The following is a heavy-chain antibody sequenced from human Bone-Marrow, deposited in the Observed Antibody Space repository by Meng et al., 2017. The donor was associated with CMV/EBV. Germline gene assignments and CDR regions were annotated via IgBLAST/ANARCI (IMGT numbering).Heavy chain of an antibody. CDR2: IYYSGNT. CDR3: ARTAWFGELYYYYGFDI. V-gene: IGHV4-59*01. J-gene: IGHJ6*02. CDR1: GGSMNTYY. Sequence: SETLSLTCTVSGGSMNTYYWSWIRQSPGKGLQWIGYIYYSGNTNYNPSLRSRVTISADTSKNQFSLKLTSVTAADTAVYYCARTAWFGELYYYYGFDIWSQGTTVTVSS. D-gene: IGHD3-10*01.